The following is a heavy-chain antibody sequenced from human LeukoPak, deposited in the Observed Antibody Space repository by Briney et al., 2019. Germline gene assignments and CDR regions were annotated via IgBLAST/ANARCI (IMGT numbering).Heavy chain of an antibody. Sequence: SVKVSCKASGGTFSSYAISWVRQAPGQGLEWMGGIIPIFGTANYAQKFQGRVTITADESTSTAYMELSSLRSEDTAVYYCAKEGGAGDFILNFDYWGQGTLVTVSS. D-gene: IGHD2-8*01. V-gene: IGHV1-69*13. CDR3: AKEGGAGDFILNFDY. J-gene: IGHJ4*02. CDR1: GGTFSSYA. CDR2: IIPIFGTA.